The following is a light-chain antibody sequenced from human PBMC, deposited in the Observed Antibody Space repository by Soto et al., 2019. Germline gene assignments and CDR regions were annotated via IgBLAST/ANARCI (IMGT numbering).Light chain of an antibody. CDR1: PSLLHTHAYTY. CDR2: LSS. V-gene: IGKV2-28*01. CDR3: MQPLHLPVT. J-gene: IGKJ5*01. Sequence: VLAQLPRSLSLPPGQPGSISCSPTPSLLHTHAYTYLHWYLQKPGQSPQLLIYLSSYRASGVPDRFSGSGSGTEFTLRISRVEAEDVGVYYCMQPLHLPVTFGQGTRLEI.